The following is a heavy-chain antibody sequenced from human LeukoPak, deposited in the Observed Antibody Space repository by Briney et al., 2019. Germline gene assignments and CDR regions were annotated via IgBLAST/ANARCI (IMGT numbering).Heavy chain of an antibody. J-gene: IGHJ5*02. CDR1: GYTLTGYY. CDR2: INPNSGGT. V-gene: IGHV1-2*02. CDR3: ARFRFDYYDSSGTSNWFDP. Sequence: ASVKVSCKASGYTLTGYYMHWVRQAPGQGLEWMGWINPNSGGTNYAQKFQGRVTMTRDTSISTAYMELSRLRSDDTAVYYCARFRFDYYDSSGTSNWFDPWGQGTLVTVSS. D-gene: IGHD3-22*01.